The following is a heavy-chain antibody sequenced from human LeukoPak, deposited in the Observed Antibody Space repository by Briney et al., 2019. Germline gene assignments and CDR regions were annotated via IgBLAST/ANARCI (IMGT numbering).Heavy chain of an antibody. Sequence: GGSLRLSCAPSGFTFSRHGMHWVRQAPGKGREWVAVIGDTGRAKYYADSVEGRFTASRDNYKNTLYLQMNSLRAEDTAVYYCAKGGLRYIPGTNAFDIWGQGTMVTVSS. D-gene: IGHD3-9*01. CDR3: AKGGLRYIPGTNAFDI. CDR2: IGDTGRAK. J-gene: IGHJ3*02. CDR1: GFTFSRHG. V-gene: IGHV3-30*18.